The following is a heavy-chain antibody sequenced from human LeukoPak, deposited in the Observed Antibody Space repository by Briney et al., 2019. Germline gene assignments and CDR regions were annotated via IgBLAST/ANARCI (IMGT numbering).Heavy chain of an antibody. Sequence: SETLSLTCAVYGGSFSGYYWSWIRQPPGKXXEWIGEINHSGSTNYNPSLKSRVTISVDTSKNQFSLKLSSVTAADTAVYYCARLGDCSGGSCYSPYWGQGTLVTVSS. J-gene: IGHJ4*02. D-gene: IGHD2-15*01. CDR2: INHSGST. CDR1: GGSFSGYY. CDR3: ARLGDCSGGSCYSPY. V-gene: IGHV4-34*01.